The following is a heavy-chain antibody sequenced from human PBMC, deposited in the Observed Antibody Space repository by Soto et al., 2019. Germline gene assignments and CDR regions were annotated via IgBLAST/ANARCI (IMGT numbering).Heavy chain of an antibody. CDR2: ISSSSSYI. J-gene: IGHJ4*02. Sequence: GGSLRLSCAASGFTFSSYSMNWVRQAPGKGLEWVSSISSSSSYIYYADSVKGRFTISRDNAKNSLYLQMNSLRAEDTAVYYCARDRGVVVPAAIGYWGQGTLVTVSS. V-gene: IGHV3-21*01. D-gene: IGHD2-2*01. CDR1: GFTFSSYS. CDR3: ARDRGVVVPAAIGY.